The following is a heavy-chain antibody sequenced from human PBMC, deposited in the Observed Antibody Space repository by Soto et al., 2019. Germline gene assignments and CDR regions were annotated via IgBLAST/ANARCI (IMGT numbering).Heavy chain of an antibody. V-gene: IGHV1-24*01. J-gene: IGHJ4*02. D-gene: IGHD3-10*01. CDR2: FDPEDGET. Sequence: ASVKVSCKVSGYTLTELSMHWVRQAPGKGLEWMGGFDPEDGETIYAQKFQGRVTMTEDTSTDTAYMELSSLRSEDTAVYYCATGRFSSPIDYGSGSYRFEYWGQGTLVTVSS. CDR3: ATGRFSSPIDYGSGSYRFEY. CDR1: GYTLTELS.